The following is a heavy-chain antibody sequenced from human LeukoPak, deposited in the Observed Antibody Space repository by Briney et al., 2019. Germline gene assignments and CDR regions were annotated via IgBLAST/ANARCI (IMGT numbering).Heavy chain of an antibody. CDR2: INAGNGNT. J-gene: IGHJ4*02. D-gene: IGHD3-10*01. CDR1: GYTFTSYA. Sequence: ASVKVSCKASGYTFTSYAMHWVRQAPGQRLEWMGWINAGNGNTKYSQKFQGRVTITRDTSASTAYMELSSLRPEDTAVYYCARSGDYGSGSYGHWGQGTLVTVSS. CDR3: ARSGDYGSGSYGH. V-gene: IGHV1-3*01.